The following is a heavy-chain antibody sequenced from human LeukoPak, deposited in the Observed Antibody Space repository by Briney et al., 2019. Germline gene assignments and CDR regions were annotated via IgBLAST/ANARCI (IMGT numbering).Heavy chain of an antibody. V-gene: IGHV3-33*01. D-gene: IGHD2-2*01. CDR1: GFTFSSYG. CDR3: ARDPYCSSTSCYGDNWFDP. J-gene: IGHJ5*02. CDR2: IWYDGSNK. Sequence: GRPLRLSCAASGFTFSSYGMHWVRQAPGKGLEWVAVIWYDGSNKYYADSVKGRFTISRDNSKNTLYLQMNSLRAEDTAVYYCARDPYCSSTSCYGDNWFDPWGQGTLVTVSS.